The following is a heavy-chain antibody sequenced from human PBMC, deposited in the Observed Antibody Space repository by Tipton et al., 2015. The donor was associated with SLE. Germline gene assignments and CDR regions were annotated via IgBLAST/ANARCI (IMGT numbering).Heavy chain of an antibody. CDR3: ARARQQLADAFDI. V-gene: IGHV4-59*11. Sequence: TLSLTCTVSGGSISSHYWSWIRQPPGKGLEWIGYIYYSGSTNYNPSLKSRVTISVDTSKNQFSLKLSSVTAADTAVYYCARARQQLADAFDIWGQGTMVTVSS. CDR1: GGSISSHY. J-gene: IGHJ3*02. D-gene: IGHD6-13*01. CDR2: IYYSGST.